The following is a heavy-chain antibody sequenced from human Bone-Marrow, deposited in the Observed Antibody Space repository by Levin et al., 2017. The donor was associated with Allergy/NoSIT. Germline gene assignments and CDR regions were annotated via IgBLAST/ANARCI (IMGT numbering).Heavy chain of an antibody. J-gene: IGHJ6*02. CDR3: ARDLLSRGWPRMDV. CDR1: GGSINSYY. Sequence: PSETLSLTCTVSGGSINSYYWSWIRQPPGKGLEWIGYIYYSGSTNYNPSLKSRVTISVDTSKNQFSLRLSSVTAADTAVYYCARDLLSRGWPRMDVWGQGTTVTVSS. V-gene: IGHV4-59*01. CDR2: IYYSGST. D-gene: IGHD6-19*01.